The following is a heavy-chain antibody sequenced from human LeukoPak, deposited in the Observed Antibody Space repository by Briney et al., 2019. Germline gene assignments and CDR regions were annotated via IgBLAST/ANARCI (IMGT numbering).Heavy chain of an antibody. J-gene: IGHJ4*02. CDR1: GFTFSSYG. V-gene: IGHV3-30*02. D-gene: IGHD2/OR15-2a*01. CDR2: IRYDGSNK. CDR3: AKDSYLLSQQLLWYFDY. Sequence: QAGGSLRLSCAASGFTFSSYGMHWVRQAPGKGLEWVAFIRYDGSNKDYADSVKGRFTISRDNSKNTLYLQMNSLRAEDTAVYYCAKDSYLLSQQLLWYFDYWGQGTLVTVSS.